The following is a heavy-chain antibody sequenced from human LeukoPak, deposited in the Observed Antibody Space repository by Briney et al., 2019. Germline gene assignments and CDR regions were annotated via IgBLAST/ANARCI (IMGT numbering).Heavy chain of an antibody. CDR3: ARSPLEGSGSYPFDY. Sequence: SETLSLTCTVSGGSISSYYWSWIRQPAGKGLEWIGRIYTSGGTNYNPSLKSRVTMSVDTSKNQFSLKLSSVTAADTAVYYCARSPLEGSGSYPFDYWGQGTLVTVSS. CDR1: GGSISSYY. J-gene: IGHJ4*02. CDR2: IYTSGGT. V-gene: IGHV4-4*07. D-gene: IGHD1-26*01.